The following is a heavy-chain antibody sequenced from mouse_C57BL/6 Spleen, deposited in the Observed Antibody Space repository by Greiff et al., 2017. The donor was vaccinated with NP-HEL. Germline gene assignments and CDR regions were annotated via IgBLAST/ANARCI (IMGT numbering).Heavy chain of an antibody. CDR1: GYTFTSYW. J-gene: IGHJ1*03. CDR3: AREDYARGYFDV. CDR2: IHPNSGST. Sequence: VQLQQPGAELVKPGASVKLSCKASGYTFTSYWMHWVKQRPGQGLEWIGMIHPNSGSTNYNEKFKSKATLTVDKSSSTAYMQLSSLTSEDSAVYYCAREDYARGYFDVWGTGTTVTVAS. D-gene: IGHD1-1*02. V-gene: IGHV1-64*01.